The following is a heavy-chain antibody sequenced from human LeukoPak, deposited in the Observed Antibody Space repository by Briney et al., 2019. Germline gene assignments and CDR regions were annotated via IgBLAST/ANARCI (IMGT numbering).Heavy chain of an antibody. Sequence: PGGSLRLSCAASGFTFSSYGMHWVRQAPGKGLEWVAVISYDGSNEYYADSVKGRFTISRDNSKNTLYLQMNSLRGEDTAVYYCAKDPGGYYSDNWGQGTVVTVSS. V-gene: IGHV3-30*18. D-gene: IGHD1-14*01. CDR2: ISYDGSNE. CDR1: GFTFSSYG. J-gene: IGHJ4*02. CDR3: AKDPGGYYSDN.